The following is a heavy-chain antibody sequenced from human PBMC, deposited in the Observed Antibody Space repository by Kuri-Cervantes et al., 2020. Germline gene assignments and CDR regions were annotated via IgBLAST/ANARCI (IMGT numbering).Heavy chain of an antibody. J-gene: IGHJ4*02. Sequence: ESLKISCAVYGGSFSGYYWSWIRQPPGKGLEWIGEINHSGSTNYNPSLKSRVTISVDRSKNQFSLKLSSVTAADTAVYYCARGGYSYGYYFDYWGQGTLVTVSS. V-gene: IGHV4-34*01. CDR1: GGSFSGYY. CDR3: ARGGYSYGYYFDY. CDR2: INHSGST. D-gene: IGHD5-18*01.